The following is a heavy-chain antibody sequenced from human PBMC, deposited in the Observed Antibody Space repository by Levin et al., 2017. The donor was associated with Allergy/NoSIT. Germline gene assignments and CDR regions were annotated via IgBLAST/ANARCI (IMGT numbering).Heavy chain of an antibody. D-gene: IGHD1-1*01. J-gene: IGHJ4*02. Sequence: GGSLRLSCAASGFTFSDYYMSWIRQAPGKGLEWVSYISSTGSKEYYADSVKGRFTISRDNAKNSLYLQMNSLRAENAAVYYCASALFWGGWNERGVLFLHWGQGTLVTVSS. CDR3: ASALFWGGWNERGVLFLH. V-gene: IGHV3-11*01. CDR2: ISSTGSKE. CDR1: GFTFSDYY.